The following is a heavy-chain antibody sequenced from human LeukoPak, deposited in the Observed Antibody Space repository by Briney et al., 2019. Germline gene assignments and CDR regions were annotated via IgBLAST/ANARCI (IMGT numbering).Heavy chain of an antibody. V-gene: IGHV3-21*01. D-gene: IGHD3-22*01. J-gene: IGHJ4*02. Sequence: PGGSLRLSCAASGFTFSSYSMNWVRQAPGKGLEWVSSISSSSNYIYYADSVKGRFTISRDNAKNSLYLQMNSLRAEDTAVYYCAKSSNSYYVSFDYWGQGTLVTVSS. CDR3: AKSSNSYYVSFDY. CDR2: ISSSSNYI. CDR1: GFTFSSYS.